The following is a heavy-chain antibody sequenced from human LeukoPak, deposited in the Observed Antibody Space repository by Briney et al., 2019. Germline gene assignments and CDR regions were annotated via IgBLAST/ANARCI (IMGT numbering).Heavy chain of an antibody. V-gene: IGHV3-11*04. J-gene: IGHJ6*04. CDR3: AELGITMIGGI. CDR2: FSSSGSTI. Sequence: GGSQRLSCAASGFTFSDYYMSWLRQAPGKGLEGVTYFSSSGSTIYYADSVKGRFTISRDNAKSSLYLQMNSLRAEDTAVYYCAELGITMIGGIWGKGTTVTISS. D-gene: IGHD3-10*02. CDR1: GFTFSDYY.